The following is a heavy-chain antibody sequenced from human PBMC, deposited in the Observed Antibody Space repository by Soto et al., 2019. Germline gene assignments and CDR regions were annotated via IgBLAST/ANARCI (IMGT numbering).Heavy chain of an antibody. CDR1: GGSFSGYY. CDR3: ARGTIPSWFDP. D-gene: IGHD3-3*01. V-gene: IGHV4-34*01. J-gene: IGHJ5*02. Sequence: PSETLSLTCAVYGGSFSGYYWSWIRQPPGKGLEWIGEINHSGSTNYNPSLKSRVTISVDTSKNQFSLKLSSVTAADTAVYYRARGTIPSWFDPWGQGTLVTVSS. CDR2: INHSGST.